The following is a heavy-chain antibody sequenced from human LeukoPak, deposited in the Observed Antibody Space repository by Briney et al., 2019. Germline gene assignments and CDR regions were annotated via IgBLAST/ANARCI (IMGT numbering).Heavy chain of an antibody. J-gene: IGHJ4*02. Sequence: GGSLTLSCATSGFIFSDYAMTWVRQAPGKGLEWVSDISGDGGKTYYADSVKGRFTISRDSSKNVVYLQMNSLRVEDTAVYYCARAPRGFQWIVEYWGQGTLVTVSS. CDR2: ISGDGGKT. V-gene: IGHV3-23*01. CDR3: ARAPRGFQWIVEY. D-gene: IGHD2-21*01. CDR1: GFIFSDYA.